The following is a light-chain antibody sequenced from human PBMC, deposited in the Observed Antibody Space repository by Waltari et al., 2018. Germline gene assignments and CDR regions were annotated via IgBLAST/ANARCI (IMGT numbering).Light chain of an antibody. V-gene: IGLV3-21*02. CDR3: RVWDTNGDHPV. CDR2: DNS. Sequence: SYILTQAPSESVAPGQTATITCGGNNIGGKRVHWFQQRPGQAPALILYDNSDRRSGIPERFSGSNSGDTATLTISSVEVGDVADYFCRVWDTNGDHPVFGGGTKLTVL. CDR1: NIGGKR. J-gene: IGLJ2*01.